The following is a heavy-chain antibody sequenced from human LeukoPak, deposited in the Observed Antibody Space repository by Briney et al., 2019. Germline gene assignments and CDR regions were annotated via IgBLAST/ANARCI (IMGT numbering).Heavy chain of an antibody. CDR1: RFTFSNYW. J-gene: IGHJ4*02. CDR2: INQDGSKK. CDR3: AKWGPYCVGDYCPALDS. D-gene: IGHD2-21*02. Sequence: PGGSLRLSYVASRFTFSNYWMSWVRQAPGKGLEWVANINQDGSKKRYADSMKGRFTISRDNAKESLYLQLNSLRAEDTAVYYCAKWGPYCVGDYCPALDSWGPGTLVTVSS. V-gene: IGHV3-7*01.